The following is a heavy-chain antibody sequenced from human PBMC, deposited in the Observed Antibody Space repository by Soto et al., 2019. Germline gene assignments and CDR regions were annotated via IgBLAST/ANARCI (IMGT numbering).Heavy chain of an antibody. Sequence: QVQLQESGPGLVKPSETLSLTCSVSGDSLSTGNWWTWVRQSPGKGLQWIGQIYHVGTTNYNPAPKSRFSFSLAKSKNQFSPKLTSMTAADPAVYYCARASYGLGSFDYWGQGTLVAVSS. CDR2: IYHVGTT. CDR1: GDSLSTGNW. J-gene: IGHJ4*02. D-gene: IGHD4-17*01. V-gene: IGHV4-4*02. CDR3: ARASYGLGSFDY.